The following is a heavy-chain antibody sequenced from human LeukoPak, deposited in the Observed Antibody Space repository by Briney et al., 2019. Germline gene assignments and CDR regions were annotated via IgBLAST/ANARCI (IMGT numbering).Heavy chain of an antibody. CDR3: ASHPHAAAGLYYYYYMDV. V-gene: IGHV3-21*01. CDR2: ISSSSSYI. CDR1: GFTFSSYS. Sequence: GGSLRLSCAASGFTFSSYSMNWVRQAPGKELEWVSFISSSSSYIYYADSVKGRFTISRDNAKNSLYLQMNSLRAEDTAVYYCASHPHAAAGLYYYYYMDVWGKGTTVTVSS. J-gene: IGHJ6*03. D-gene: IGHD6-13*01.